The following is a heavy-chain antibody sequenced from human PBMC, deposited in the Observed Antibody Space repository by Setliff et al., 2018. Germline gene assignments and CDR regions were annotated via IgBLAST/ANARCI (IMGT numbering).Heavy chain of an antibody. Sequence: SETLSLTCTVSGGSITSYYWSWIRQPPGKGLEYIGYIYYSGSTNYNPSLKSRVTISVDTSKNQFSLKLSSVTAADTAVYYCASLPYYDSSGYSLSYYWGQGTLVTVSS. V-gene: IGHV4-59*08. J-gene: IGHJ4*02. CDR2: IYYSGST. D-gene: IGHD3-22*01. CDR3: ASLPYYDSSGYSLSYY. CDR1: GGSITSYY.